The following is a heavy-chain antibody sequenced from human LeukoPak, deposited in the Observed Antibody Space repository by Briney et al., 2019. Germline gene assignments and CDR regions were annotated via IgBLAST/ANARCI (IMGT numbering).Heavy chain of an antibody. CDR3: ARGGGSSNYYYYGMDV. V-gene: IGHV3-66*01. CDR2: IYSGGST. Sequence: GGSLRLSCVASGFTFTSHGMSWVRQAPGKGLEWVSVIYSGGSTYYADSVKGRFTISRDNSKNTLYLQMNSLRAEDTAVYYCARGGGSSNYYYYGMDVWGQGTTVTVSS. D-gene: IGHD2-15*01. J-gene: IGHJ6*02. CDR1: GFTFTSHG.